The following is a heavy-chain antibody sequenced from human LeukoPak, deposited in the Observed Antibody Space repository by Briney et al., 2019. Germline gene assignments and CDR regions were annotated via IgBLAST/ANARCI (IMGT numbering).Heavy chain of an antibody. D-gene: IGHD6-13*01. V-gene: IGHV4-34*01. CDR1: GGSFSGYY. CDR2: INHSGST. J-gene: IGHJ5*02. Sequence: PSETLSLTCAVYGGSFSGYYWSWIRQPPGKGLEWIGEINHSGSTNYNPSLKSRVTISVDTSKNQFSLKLSSVTAADTAVYYCARDHRIAAASAWFDPWGQGTLVTVSS. CDR3: ARDHRIAAASAWFDP.